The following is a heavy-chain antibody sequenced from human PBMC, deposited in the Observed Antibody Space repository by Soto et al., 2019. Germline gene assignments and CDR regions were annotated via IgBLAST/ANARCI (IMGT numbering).Heavy chain of an antibody. D-gene: IGHD3-22*01. CDR2: INHSGST. CDR3: ARGRGGYYYDSSGYYDGAFDI. J-gene: IGHJ3*02. Sequence: SETLSLTCAVYGGSFSGYYWSWIRQPPGKGLEWIGEINHSGSTNYNPSLKSRVTISVDTSKNQFSLKLSSVTAADTAVYYCARGRGGYYYDSSGYYDGAFDIWGQGTMVTVSS. V-gene: IGHV4-34*01. CDR1: GGSFSGYY.